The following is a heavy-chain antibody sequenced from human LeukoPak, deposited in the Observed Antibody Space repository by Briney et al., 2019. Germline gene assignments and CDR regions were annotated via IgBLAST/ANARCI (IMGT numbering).Heavy chain of an antibody. D-gene: IGHD3-22*01. J-gene: IGHJ4*02. CDR2: IRSKANSYAT. V-gene: IGHV3-73*01. CDR1: GFTFSGSA. CDR3: TRLIVDSSGYSFDY. Sequence: GGSLRLSCAASGFTFSGSAMHWVRQASGKGLEWVGSIRSKANSYATAYAASVKGRFTISRDDSKNTAYLQMNSLKTEDTAVYYCTRLIVDSSGYSFDYWGQGTLVTVSS.